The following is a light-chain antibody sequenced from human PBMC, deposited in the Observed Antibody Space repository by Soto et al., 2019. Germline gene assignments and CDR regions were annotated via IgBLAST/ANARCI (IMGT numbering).Light chain of an antibody. CDR3: SSYTSSSTYV. Sequence: QSALTQPAYVSGSPGQSITISCTGTSSDVGGYNYVSWYQQNPGKAPKLMIYEVSNRPSGVSNRFSGSKYGNTASLTISGLQADDEADYYCSSYTSSSTYVCGTGTKLTVL. V-gene: IGLV2-14*01. CDR1: SSDVGGYNY. J-gene: IGLJ1*01. CDR2: EVS.